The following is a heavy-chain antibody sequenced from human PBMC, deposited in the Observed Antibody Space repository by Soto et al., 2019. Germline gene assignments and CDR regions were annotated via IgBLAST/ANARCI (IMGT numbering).Heavy chain of an antibody. CDR3: AKSRISRGPYFWFDP. CDR1: GFTFSSYW. Sequence: PGGSLRLSCAASGFTFSSYWMSWVRQAPGKGLEWVANIRQDGSEKYYVDSVKGRFTISRDNSKNTLYLQMNSLRAEDTAVYYCAKSRISRGPYFWFDPWGKGTLVTVSS. D-gene: IGHD1-26*01. V-gene: IGHV3-7*03. J-gene: IGHJ5*02. CDR2: IRQDGSEK.